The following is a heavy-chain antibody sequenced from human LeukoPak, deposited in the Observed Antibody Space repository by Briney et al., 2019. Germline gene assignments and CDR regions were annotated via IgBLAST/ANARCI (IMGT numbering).Heavy chain of an antibody. J-gene: IGHJ4*02. CDR1: GYSISSGYY. Sequence: PSETLSLTCTVSGYSISSGYYWGWIRQPPGKGLEWIGSIYHSGSTYYNPSLKSRVTISVDTSKNQFSLKLSSVTAADTAVYYCARRGDSYGLFDYWGQGTLVTVSS. V-gene: IGHV4-38-2*02. CDR3: ARRGDSYGLFDY. CDR2: IYHSGST. D-gene: IGHD5-18*01.